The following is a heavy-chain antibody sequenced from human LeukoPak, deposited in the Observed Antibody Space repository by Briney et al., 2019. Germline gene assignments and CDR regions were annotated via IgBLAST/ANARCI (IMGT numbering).Heavy chain of an antibody. CDR1: GGTFSSYA. CDR2: IYPGDSDT. V-gene: IGHV5-51*01. Sequence: KVSCKASGGTFSSYAIGWVRQMPGKGLEWMGIIYPGDSDTRYSPSFQGQVTISADKSISTAYLQWSSLKASDTAMYYCARHAGGDFWSGYYLRPLDYWGQGTLVTVSS. J-gene: IGHJ4*02. CDR3: ARHAGGDFWSGYYLRPLDY. D-gene: IGHD3-3*01.